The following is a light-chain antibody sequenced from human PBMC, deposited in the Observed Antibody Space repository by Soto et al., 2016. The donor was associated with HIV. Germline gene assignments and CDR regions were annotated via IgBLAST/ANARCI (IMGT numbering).Light chain of an antibody. J-gene: IGLJ2*01. CDR1: RLGDKY. CDR3: QAWDSSTVV. V-gene: IGLV3-1*01. CDR2: QDS. Sequence: SYELTQPPSVSVSPGQTVSITCSGYRLGDKYVCWYQQKPGQSPVLLIYQDSRRPSGIPERFSGSNSGNTATLTISGTQAMDEADYYCQAWDSSTVVFGGGTKLTVL.